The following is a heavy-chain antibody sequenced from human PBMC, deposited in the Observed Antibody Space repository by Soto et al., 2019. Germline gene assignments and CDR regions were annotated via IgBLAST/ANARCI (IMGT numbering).Heavy chain of an antibody. J-gene: IGHJ6*03. D-gene: IGHD3-10*01. CDR2: ISGNGGST. Sequence: VQLLESGGGLVHPGGSLRLSCTTSGLTFSSFSMTWVRQAPGKGLEWVSSISGNGGSTYYAESVKGRFTISRDNSENKLSLQMNTLRAEDTAIYYCAKGSTYYYYNMEAWGKGTTVVVSS. CDR1: GLTFSSFS. V-gene: IGHV3-23*01. CDR3: AKGSTYYYYNMEA.